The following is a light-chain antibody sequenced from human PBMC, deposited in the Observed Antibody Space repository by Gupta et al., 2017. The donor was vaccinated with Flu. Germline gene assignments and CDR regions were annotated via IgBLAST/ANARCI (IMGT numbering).Light chain of an antibody. CDR3: QQRKNCPQT. J-gene: IGKJ1*01. CDR1: QSVGSY. CDR2: EAS. V-gene: IGKV3-11*01. Sequence: EIVLTQSPATLSMSPGERATLSCRASQSVGSYLTWYQQKPGQAPRLLIYEASNRATGIPARFSGSGSGTSFSLTISSLQPEDFAVYYCQQRKNCPQTFGQGTKVEIK.